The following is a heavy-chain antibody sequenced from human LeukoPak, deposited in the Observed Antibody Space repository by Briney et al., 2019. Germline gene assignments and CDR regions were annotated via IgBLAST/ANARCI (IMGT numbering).Heavy chain of an antibody. CDR1: GFNFSDLY. CDR2: ISSSCSYT. J-gene: IGHJ5*02. D-gene: IGHD3-3*01. V-gene: IGHV3-11*06. CDR3: ARDSHGMSGGVGWFDP. Sequence: GALRLFCAGSGFNFSDLYMRWIRQTPGEGLEWVSSISSSCSYTKYADPVKGRFTNFRDNAKNSMYLKMNSLKAEDTAVYYWARDSHGMSGGVGWFDPWGQGTLVTVSS.